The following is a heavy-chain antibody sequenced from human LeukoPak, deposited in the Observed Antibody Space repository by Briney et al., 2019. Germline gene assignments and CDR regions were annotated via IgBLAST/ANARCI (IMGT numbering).Heavy chain of an antibody. D-gene: IGHD3-16*01. J-gene: IGHJ4*02. CDR1: GFTFSSYA. CDR2: ISYDGSNK. CDR3: ARDFGSDVYYFDH. V-gene: IGHV3-30*04. Sequence: GRSLRLSCAASGFTFSSYAMHWVRQAPGKGLEWVAVISYDGSNKYYADSVKGRFTISRDNSKNTLYLQMNSLRAEDTAVYYCARDFGSDVYYFDHWGQGTLVTVSS.